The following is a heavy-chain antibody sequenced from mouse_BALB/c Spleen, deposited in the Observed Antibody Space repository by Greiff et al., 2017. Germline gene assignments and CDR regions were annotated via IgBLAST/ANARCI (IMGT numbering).Heavy chain of an antibody. CDR2: INPSNGRT. CDR3: ARANSLLRGYYAMDY. CDR1: GYTFTSYW. J-gene: IGHJ4*01. V-gene: IGHV1S81*02. D-gene: IGHD1-2*01. Sequence: QVQLKQPGAELVKPGASVKLSCKASGYTFTSYWMHWVKQRPGQGLEWIGEINPSNGRTNYNEKFKSKATLTVDKSSSTAYMQLSSLTSEDSAVYYCARANSLLRGYYAMDYWGQGTSVTVSS.